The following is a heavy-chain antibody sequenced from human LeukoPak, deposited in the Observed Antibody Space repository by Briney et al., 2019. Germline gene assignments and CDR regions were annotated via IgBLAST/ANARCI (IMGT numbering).Heavy chain of an antibody. CDR2: IYSSGNT. Sequence: PSETLSLTCTVSGDSISSGRYYWSWIRQPAGKGLEWIGRIYSSGNTNYNPSLKSRVTISVDTSKNQFSLKLSSVTAADTAVYYCARVSWFPGTSYYYMDVWGKGSTVTVSS. CDR3: ARVSWFPGTSYYYMDV. J-gene: IGHJ6*03. CDR1: GDSISSGRYY. D-gene: IGHD1-1*01. V-gene: IGHV4-61*10.